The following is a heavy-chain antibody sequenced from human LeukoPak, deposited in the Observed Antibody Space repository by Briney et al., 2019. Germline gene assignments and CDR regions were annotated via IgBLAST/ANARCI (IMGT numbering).Heavy chain of an antibody. J-gene: IGHJ6*02. D-gene: IGHD6-13*01. CDR1: GGSISSSSYY. Sequence: PSETLYLTCTVSGGSISSSSYYWGWIRQPPGKGLEWIGSIYYSGSTYYNPSLKSRVTISVDTSKNQFSLKLSSVTAADTAVYYCASVGQQLVLRHYYYYGMDVWGQGTTVTVSS. CDR3: ASVGQQLVLRHYYYYGMDV. CDR2: IYYSGST. V-gene: IGHV4-39*07.